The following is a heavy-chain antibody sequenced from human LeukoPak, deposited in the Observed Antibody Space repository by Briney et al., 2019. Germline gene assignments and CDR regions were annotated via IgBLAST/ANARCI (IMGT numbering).Heavy chain of an antibody. CDR2: INPNSGGT. J-gene: IGHJ4*02. CDR1: GYTFTGYY. D-gene: IGHD3-10*01. Sequence: APVKVSCKASGYTFTGYYMHWVRQAPGQGLEWMGWINPNSGGTNYAQKFQGRVTMTRDTSISTAYMELSRLRSDDTAVYYCARSMVRGVIPDYWGQGTLVTVSS. CDR3: ARSMVRGVIPDY. V-gene: IGHV1-2*02.